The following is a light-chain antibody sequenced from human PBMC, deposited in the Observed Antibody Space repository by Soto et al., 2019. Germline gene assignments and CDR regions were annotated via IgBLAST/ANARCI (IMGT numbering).Light chain of an antibody. J-gene: IGKJ4*01. CDR1: QDIANY. V-gene: IGKV1-9*01. Sequence: DIQLTLSPSFLSASDGYRVTTTCRASQDIANYLAWYQQKPGKAPKFLIYATSTFQSGLPSRFSGSGSGTEFTLTISSLQPEDFATYYCQQVNSYPLTFGGGTKVEIK. CDR2: ATS. CDR3: QQVNSYPLT.